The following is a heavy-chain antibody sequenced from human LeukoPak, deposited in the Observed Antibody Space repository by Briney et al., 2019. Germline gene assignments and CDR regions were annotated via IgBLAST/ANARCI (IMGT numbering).Heavy chain of an antibody. D-gene: IGHD6-13*01. V-gene: IGHV3-21*01. CDR2: ISSSSSYI. CDR1: GFTFSSYS. CDR3: AKDHTSIWYEGGGNAFDI. Sequence: GGSLRLSCAASGFTFSSYSMNWVRQAPGKGLEWVSSISSSSSYIYYADSVKGRFTISRDNAKNSLYLQMNSLRAEDTAVYYCAKDHTSIWYEGGGNAFDIWGQGTMVTVSS. J-gene: IGHJ3*02.